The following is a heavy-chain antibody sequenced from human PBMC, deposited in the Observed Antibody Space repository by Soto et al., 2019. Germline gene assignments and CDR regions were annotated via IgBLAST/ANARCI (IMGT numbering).Heavy chain of an antibody. CDR1: GFTFSSYA. Sequence: QLGGSLRLSCAASGFTFSSYAMSWVRQAPGKGLEWVSAISGSGGSTYYADSVKGRFTISRDNSKNTLYLQMNSLRAEDTAVYYCAKDVAAAVTNWFDPWGQGTLVTVSS. CDR2: ISGSGGST. V-gene: IGHV3-23*01. J-gene: IGHJ5*02. D-gene: IGHD6-13*01. CDR3: AKDVAAAVTNWFDP.